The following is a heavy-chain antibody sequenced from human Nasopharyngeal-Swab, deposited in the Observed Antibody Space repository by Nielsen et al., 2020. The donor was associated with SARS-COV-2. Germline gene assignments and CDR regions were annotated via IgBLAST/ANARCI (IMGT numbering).Heavy chain of an antibody. CDR2: IDYSGST. D-gene: IGHD3-3*01. CDR1: GDSVSSSSFY. Sequence: SETLSLTCSGSGDSVSSSSFYWSWIRQPTGKGREWIVYIDYSGSTHYSPSLKSRVTISVDTSKNQFSLKMRSVTAADTAVYYCARERRVTVFGVAKAGHDVFDVWGQGTLVTVSS. V-gene: IGHV4-61*01. J-gene: IGHJ3*01. CDR3: ARERRVTVFGVAKAGHDVFDV.